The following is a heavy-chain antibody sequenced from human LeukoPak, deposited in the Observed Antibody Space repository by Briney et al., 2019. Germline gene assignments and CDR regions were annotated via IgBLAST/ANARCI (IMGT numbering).Heavy chain of an antibody. Sequence: SETLSLTCTVSGGSVSSGSYYWSWIRQPPGKGLERIGYIYYSGSTNYNPSLKSRVTISVDTSKNQFSLKLSSVTAADTAVYYCARQWGTCCSGGSCYRPCAFDIWGQGTMVTVSS. CDR3: ARQWGTCCSGGSCYRPCAFDI. CDR1: GGSVSSGSYY. V-gene: IGHV4-61*01. D-gene: IGHD2-15*01. J-gene: IGHJ3*02. CDR2: IYYSGST.